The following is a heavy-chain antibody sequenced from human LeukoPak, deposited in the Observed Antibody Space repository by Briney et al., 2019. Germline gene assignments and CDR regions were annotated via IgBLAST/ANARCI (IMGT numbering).Heavy chain of an antibody. Sequence: GASVKVSCKASGYTFTSYGISWVRQAPGQGLEWMGWISAYNGNTNYAQKLQGRVTMTTDTSTSTAYMELRSLRSDDTAVYYCARDQVSATSLPTMAGTTSPDFDYWGQGTLVTVSS. CDR1: GYTFTSYG. D-gene: IGHD4-17*01. CDR2: ISAYNGNT. CDR3: ARDQVSATSLPTMAGTTSPDFDY. V-gene: IGHV1-18*01. J-gene: IGHJ4*02.